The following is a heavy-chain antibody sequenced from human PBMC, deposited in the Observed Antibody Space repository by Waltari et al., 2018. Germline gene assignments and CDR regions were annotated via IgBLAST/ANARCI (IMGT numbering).Heavy chain of an antibody. V-gene: IGHV4-39*06. Sequence: RLQLQESGPGLLQPSETLSLTCTVSGGSITMSNSFWGWIRQPPGKGLEWIGSINHSGNTYYNPSLKNGVTISVDRSKNQFSLKVNSVTAADTAVYYCVRDRERVALLNWFDPWGQGTLVTVSS. J-gene: IGHJ5*02. D-gene: IGHD2-15*01. CDR2: INHSGNT. CDR3: VRDRERVALLNWFDP. CDR1: GGSITMSNSF.